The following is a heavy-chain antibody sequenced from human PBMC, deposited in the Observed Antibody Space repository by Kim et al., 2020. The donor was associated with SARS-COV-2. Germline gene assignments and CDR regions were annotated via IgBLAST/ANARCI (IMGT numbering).Heavy chain of an antibody. D-gene: IGHD6-6*01. J-gene: IGHJ4*02. Sequence: SETLSLTCAVYGGSFSGYYWSWIRQPPGKGLEWIGEINHSGSTNYNPSLKSRVTISVDTSKNQFSLKMSSVTAADTAVYYCARRRGAARRQAFDYWVQGT. CDR1: GGSFSGYY. CDR2: INHSGST. CDR3: ARRRGAARRQAFDY. V-gene: IGHV4-34*01.